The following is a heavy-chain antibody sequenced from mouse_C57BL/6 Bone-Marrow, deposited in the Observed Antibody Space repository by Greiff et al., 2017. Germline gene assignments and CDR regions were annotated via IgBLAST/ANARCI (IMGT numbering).Heavy chain of an antibody. D-gene: IGHD1-1*01. J-gene: IGHJ1*03. Sequence: VQLQQSGAELVKPGASVKMSCKASGYTFTTYPIEWMKQNHGKSLEWIGNFHPYNDDTKYNEKFKGKATLTVEKSSSTVYLELSRLTSDDSAVYYCARGGSNYGSSYWYFDVWGTGTTVTVSS. CDR3: ARGGSNYGSSYWYFDV. CDR1: GYTFTTYP. V-gene: IGHV1-47*01. CDR2: FHPYNDDT.